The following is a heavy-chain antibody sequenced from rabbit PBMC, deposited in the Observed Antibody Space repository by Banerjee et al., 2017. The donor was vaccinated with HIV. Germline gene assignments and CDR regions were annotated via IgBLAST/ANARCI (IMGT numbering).Heavy chain of an antibody. CDR2: IYTGDGNT. J-gene: IGHJ4*01. D-gene: IGHD6-1*01. V-gene: IGHV1S40*01. CDR1: GFSFSSSYY. CDR3: ARAGGVGYGYANL. Sequence: QSLEESGGDLVKPGASLTLTCTASGFSFSSSYYMCWVRQAPGKGLEWIACIYTGDGNTYYASWAKGRFTISKTSSTAVTLQMTSLTAADTATYFCARAGGVGYGYANLWGPGTLVTVS.